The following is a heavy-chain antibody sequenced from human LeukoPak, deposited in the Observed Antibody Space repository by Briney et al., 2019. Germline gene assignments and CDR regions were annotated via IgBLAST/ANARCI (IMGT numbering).Heavy chain of an antibody. Sequence: PSETLPLTCTVSGGSISSYYWSWIRQPPGKGLEWIGYIYYSGSTNYNPSLKSRVTISVDTSKNQFSLKLSSVTAADTAVYYCARESTTWAIGYYYYGMDVWGQGTTVTVSS. D-gene: IGHD1-7*01. J-gene: IGHJ6*02. CDR2: IYYSGST. V-gene: IGHV4-59*01. CDR3: ARESTTWAIGYYYYGMDV. CDR1: GGSISSYY.